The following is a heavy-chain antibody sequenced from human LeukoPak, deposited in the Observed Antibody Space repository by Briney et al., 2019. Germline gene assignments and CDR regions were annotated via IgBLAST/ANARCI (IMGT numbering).Heavy chain of an antibody. Sequence: SETLSLTCTVSGGSISDYYWSWIRQPAGKGLEWIGHMYTSGSTNYNPSLKSRVTVSVDTSKNQFYLKLNSVTAADSAVYYCARYSGSYYFDYWGQGTLVTVSS. CDR3: ARYSGSYYFDY. V-gene: IGHV4-4*07. D-gene: IGHD1-26*01. CDR1: GGSISDYY. J-gene: IGHJ4*02. CDR2: MYTSGST.